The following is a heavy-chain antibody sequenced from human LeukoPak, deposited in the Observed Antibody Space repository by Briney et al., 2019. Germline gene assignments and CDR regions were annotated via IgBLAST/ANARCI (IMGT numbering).Heavy chain of an antibody. CDR2: IYHSGST. CDR1: GGSISSGGYY. CDR3: ARRADLSGYR. J-gene: IGHJ4*02. V-gene: IGHV4-30-2*01. D-gene: IGHD3-9*01. Sequence: SETLSLTCTVSGGSISSGGYYWSWIRQPPGKGLEWIGYIYHSGSTYYNPSLKSRVTISVDRSKNQFSLKLSSVTAADTAVYYCARRADLSGYRWGQGTLVTVSS.